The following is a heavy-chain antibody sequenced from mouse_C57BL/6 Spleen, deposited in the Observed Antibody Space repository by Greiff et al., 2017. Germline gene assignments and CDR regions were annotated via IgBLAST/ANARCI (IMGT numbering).Heavy chain of an antibody. CDR2: ISDGGSYT. CDR3: ARDYYGSSYYYAMDY. D-gene: IGHD1-1*01. CDR1: GFTFSSYA. Sequence: EVKVEESGGGLVKPGGSLKLSCAASGFTFSSYAMSWVRQTPEKRLEWVATISDGGSYTSYPDNVKGRFTIARANAKNNLYLQMSQLKSEDTAMYYCARDYYGSSYYYAMDYWGQGTSVTVSS. V-gene: IGHV5-4*01. J-gene: IGHJ4*01.